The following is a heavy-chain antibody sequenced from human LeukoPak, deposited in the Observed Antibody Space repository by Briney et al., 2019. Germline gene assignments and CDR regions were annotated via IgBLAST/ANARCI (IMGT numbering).Heavy chain of an antibody. Sequence: GESLKISCQGSGYSFINHWIAWVRQMPGKGLEWVGIIYPGDSDTRYSPSFQGQVSISADKSISTAYLQWSTLKASDTAMYYCARRTAVTGRTDFDYWGQGTLVTVS. V-gene: IGHV5-51*01. CDR3: ARRTAVTGRTDFDY. CDR1: GYSFINHW. J-gene: IGHJ4*02. D-gene: IGHD6-19*01. CDR2: IYPGDSDT.